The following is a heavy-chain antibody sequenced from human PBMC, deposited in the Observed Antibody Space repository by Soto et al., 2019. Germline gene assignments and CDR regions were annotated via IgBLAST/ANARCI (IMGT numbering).Heavy chain of an antibody. J-gene: IGHJ6*02. CDR2: IYSGGST. D-gene: IGHD1-7*01. V-gene: IGHV3-53*01. CDR1: GFTVSSNY. Sequence: EVQLVESGGGLIQPGGSLRLSCAASGFTVSSNYMSWVRQAPGKGLEWVSVIYSGGSTYYADSVKGRFTISRDNSKNTLYLQMNSLRAEDTAVYCCASGSTDDYYGMDVWGQGTTVTVSS. CDR3: ASGSTDDYYGMDV.